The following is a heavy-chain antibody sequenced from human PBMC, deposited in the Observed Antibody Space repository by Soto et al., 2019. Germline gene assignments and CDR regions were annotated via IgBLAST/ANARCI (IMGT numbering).Heavy chain of an antibody. Sequence: QLQLQESGPGLVKPSETLSLTCTVSGGSISSSSYYWGWIRQPPGKGLEWIGSIYYSGSTYYNPSLKSRVTLSVDTSKNQFSLKLSSVTAADTAVYYCARRGYGSGSYYIVDYWGQGTLVTVSS. D-gene: IGHD3-10*01. J-gene: IGHJ4*02. V-gene: IGHV4-39*01. CDR3: ARRGYGSGSYYIVDY. CDR1: GGSISSSSYY. CDR2: IYYSGST.